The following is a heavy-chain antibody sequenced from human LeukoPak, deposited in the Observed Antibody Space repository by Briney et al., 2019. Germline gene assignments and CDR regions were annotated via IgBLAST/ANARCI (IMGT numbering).Heavy chain of an antibody. CDR2: IYYSGST. CDR3: ARESTIVGVVAGFDP. D-gene: IGHD3-3*01. V-gene: IGHV4-59*01. Sequence: SEALSLTCTVSGGSISSYYWSWIRQPPGKGLEWIGYIYYSGSTNYNPSLKSRVTISVDTSKNQFSLKLSSVTAADTAVYYCARESTIVGVVAGFDPWGQGTLVTVSS. CDR1: GGSISSYY. J-gene: IGHJ5*02.